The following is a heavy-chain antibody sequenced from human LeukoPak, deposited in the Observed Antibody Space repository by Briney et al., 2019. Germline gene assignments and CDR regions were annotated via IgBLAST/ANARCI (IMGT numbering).Heavy chain of an antibody. V-gene: IGHV3-7*01. Sequence: GGSLRLSYAASGFTFSSYWMSWVRQAPGKGLEWVANIKQDGRERYYVDSVKGRFTISRDNAKNSLYLQMNSLRAEDTAVYYCARDPLYMDVWGKGTTVTVSS. CDR2: IKQDGRER. CDR1: GFTFSSYW. CDR3: ARDPLYMDV. J-gene: IGHJ6*03.